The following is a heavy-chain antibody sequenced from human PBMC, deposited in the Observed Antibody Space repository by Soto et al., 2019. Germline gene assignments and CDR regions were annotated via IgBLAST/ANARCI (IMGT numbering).Heavy chain of an antibody. J-gene: IGHJ5*02. CDR3: ARGKYSSSPNWFDP. D-gene: IGHD6-13*01. V-gene: IGHV1-69*13. CDR2: IIPIFGTA. Sequence: WASVKVSCKASGVTFSSYAISWVRQAPGQGLEWMGGIIPIFGTANYAQKFQGRVTITADESTSTAYMELSSLRSEDTAVYYCARGKYSSSPNWFDPWGQGTLVTVSS. CDR1: GVTFSSYA.